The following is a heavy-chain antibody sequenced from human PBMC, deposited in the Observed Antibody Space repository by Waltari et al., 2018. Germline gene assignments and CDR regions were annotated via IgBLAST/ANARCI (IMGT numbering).Heavy chain of an antibody. CDR3: TTSHNYTTFDI. CDR2: ISSDGNIA. J-gene: IGHJ3*02. V-gene: IGHV3-74*01. Sequence: EVQAVESGGGLLQPGGSLRLSCAASGFTFSTYWMYWVRQAPGKGLVWVSHISSDGNIANYADSVKGRFTISRDNAKNTLFLQMNSLRVEDTAVYYCTTSHNYTTFDIWGQGTVVTVSS. D-gene: IGHD3-3*01. CDR1: GFTFSTYW.